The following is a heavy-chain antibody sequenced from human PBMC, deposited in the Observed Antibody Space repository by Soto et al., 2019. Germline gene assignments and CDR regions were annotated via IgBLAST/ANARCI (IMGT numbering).Heavy chain of an antibody. CDR1: DGSISSSSYY. Sequence: SETLSLTCTVSDGSISSSSYYWGWIRQPPGKGLEWIGSIYYSGSTYYNPSLKSRVNISVDTSKNQVSLRMSSVTAADTAVYYCARSANPSTHYYGSERGWFDPWGQGTLVTVSS. CDR2: IYYSGST. CDR3: ARSANPSTHYYGSERGWFDP. V-gene: IGHV4-39*01. J-gene: IGHJ5*02. D-gene: IGHD3-10*01.